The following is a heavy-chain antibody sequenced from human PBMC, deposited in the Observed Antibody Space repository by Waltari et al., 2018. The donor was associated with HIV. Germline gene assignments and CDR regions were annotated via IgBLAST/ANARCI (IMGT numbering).Heavy chain of an antibody. V-gene: IGHV4-4*07. J-gene: IGHJ4*02. CDR2: IATSGGT. CDR3: AGEGELYQGDDY. CDR1: GGAISRYY. D-gene: IGHD3-16*01. Sequence: QLQLQEWGPGLVKPSETLSLTCTVSGGAISRYYWSWIRQPAGRGLGWIGRIATSGGTNYNPSLKSRVTMSVDTSKNQFSLRLSSVTAADTAVYYCAGEGELYQGDDYWGQGTLVTVAS.